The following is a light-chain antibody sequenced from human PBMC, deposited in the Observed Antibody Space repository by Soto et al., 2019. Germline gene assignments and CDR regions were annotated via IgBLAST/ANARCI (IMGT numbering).Light chain of an antibody. J-gene: IGKJ2*01. Sequence: EIVMTQSPATLSVSPGEGATLSCRASQSVTTNLAWYQQKPGQAPRLLIYRASTRPTGIPGRFSGSGSGTDFTLTISSLQSEDFAVYYCQQYNYRPFTFGLGTQLEIK. CDR3: QQYNYRPFT. CDR2: RAS. CDR1: QSVTTN. V-gene: IGKV3-15*01.